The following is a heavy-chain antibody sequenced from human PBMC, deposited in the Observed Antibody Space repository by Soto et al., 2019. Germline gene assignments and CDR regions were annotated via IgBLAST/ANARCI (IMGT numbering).Heavy chain of an antibody. D-gene: IGHD2-15*01. CDR3: ARAVVVAATPGYYYYGMDV. J-gene: IGHJ6*02. V-gene: IGHV4-30-2*01. CDR1: GGSISSGGYS. CDR2: IYHSGST. Sequence: SETLSLTCAVSGGSISSGGYSWSWIRQPPGKGLEWIGYIYHSGSTYYNPSLKSRVTISVDRSKNQFSLKLSSVTAADTAVYYCARAVVVAATPGYYYYGMDVWGQGTTVTVS.